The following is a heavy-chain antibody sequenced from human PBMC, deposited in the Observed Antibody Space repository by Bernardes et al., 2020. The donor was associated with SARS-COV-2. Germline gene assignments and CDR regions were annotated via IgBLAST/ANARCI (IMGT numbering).Heavy chain of an antibody. D-gene: IGHD1-26*01. V-gene: IGHV3-74*01. Sequence: GGSLRLSCAASGFTFSSYWMHWVRQAPGKGLVWVARINRDGSISTYADSEKGRFTISRDNAKNTYLQMSSLRAEDTAVYYCAREPTTGEFDYWGQGTLVTVSS. CDR3: AREPTTGEFDY. J-gene: IGHJ4*02. CDR2: INRDGSIS. CDR1: GFTFSSYW.